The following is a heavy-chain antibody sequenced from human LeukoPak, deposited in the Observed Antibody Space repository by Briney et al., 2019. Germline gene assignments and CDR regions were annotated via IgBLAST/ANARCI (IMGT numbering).Heavy chain of an antibody. V-gene: IGHV1-69*13. D-gene: IGHD5-18*01. CDR1: GGTFSSYA. CDR2: IIPIFGTA. CDR3: AKSGGSYGYFREFDY. J-gene: IGHJ4*02. Sequence: GASVKVSCKASGGTFSSYAISWVRQDPGQGLEWMGGIIPIFGTANYAQKFQGRVTITADESTSTAYMELSRLRSEDTAVYYCAKSGGSYGYFREFDYWGQGTLVTVSS.